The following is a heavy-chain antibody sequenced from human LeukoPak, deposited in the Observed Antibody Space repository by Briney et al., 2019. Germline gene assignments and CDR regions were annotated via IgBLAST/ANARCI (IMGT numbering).Heavy chain of an antibody. CDR1: GYTFTAYY. D-gene: IGHD3-22*01. J-gene: IGHJ4*02. CDR2: INPNSGGT. V-gene: IGHV1-2*02. Sequence: ASVKVSCKASGYTFTAYYMHWVRQAPGQGLEWMGWINPNSGGTNYAQKFQGRVTMTRDTSISTAYMELSRLRSDDTAVYYCARVKTMIIVVSLFDYWGQGTLVTVSS. CDR3: ARVKTMIIVVSLFDY.